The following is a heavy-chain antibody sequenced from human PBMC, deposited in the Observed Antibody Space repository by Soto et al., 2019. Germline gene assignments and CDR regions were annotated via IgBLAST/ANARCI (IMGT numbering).Heavy chain of an antibody. CDR1: RFTFSDYY. V-gene: IGHV3-11*01. CDR2: ISSSGSTI. J-gene: IGHJ6*02. CDR3: ARDAPDIVVVVAAYYGMDV. Sequence: GGSLRLSCAASRFTFSDYYMSWIRQAPGKGLEWVSYISSSGSTIYHADSVKGRFTISRDNAKNSLYLQMNSLRAEDTAVYYCARDAPDIVVVVAAYYGMDVWGQGTTVTVSS. D-gene: IGHD2-15*01.